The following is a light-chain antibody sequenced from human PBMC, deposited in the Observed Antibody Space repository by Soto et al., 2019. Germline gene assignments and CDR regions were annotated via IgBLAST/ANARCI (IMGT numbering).Light chain of an antibody. Sequence: QSALTQPASLSGSPGQSITISCTGTSSDIGAYDYVSWFQQHPGKAPKLMISEVNNRPSGVPDRCSGSKSGNTASLTISGLQAEDEADYYCCSYAGSYTGVFGGGTQLTVL. CDR2: EVN. CDR3: CSYAGSYTGV. CDR1: SSDIGAYDY. J-gene: IGLJ2*01. V-gene: IGLV2-11*01.